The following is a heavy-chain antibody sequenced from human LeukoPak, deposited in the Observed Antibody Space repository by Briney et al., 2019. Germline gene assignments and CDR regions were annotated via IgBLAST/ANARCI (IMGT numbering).Heavy chain of an antibody. CDR1: GFTFSNYA. CDR2: IVGSGSST. V-gene: IGHV3-23*01. J-gene: IGHJ4*02. Sequence: PGASLRLSCAASGFTFSNYAMSWVRQAPGKGLEWVSAIVGSGSSTYYADSVKGRFTISRDNAKNSLYLQMNSLRAEDTAVYYCARDYQVYYDILTGPRYFDYWGQGTLVTVSS. D-gene: IGHD3-9*01. CDR3: ARDYQVYYDILTGPRYFDY.